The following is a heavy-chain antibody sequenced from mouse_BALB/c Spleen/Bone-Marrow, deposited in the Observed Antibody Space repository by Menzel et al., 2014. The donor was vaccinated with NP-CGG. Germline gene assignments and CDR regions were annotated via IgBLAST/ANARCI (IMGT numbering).Heavy chain of an antibody. CDR3: ARDYGYPDWFAY. V-gene: IGHV3-8*02. CDR2: ISYSGST. Sequence: EVKVEESGPSLVKPSQTLSLTCSVTGDSITSGYWNWIRKFPGNKLEYMGYISYSGSTYNNPSLKSRISITRDTSKNQNYLQLNSVTTEDTATYDCARDYGYPDWFAYWGQGTLVTVSA. J-gene: IGHJ3*01. CDR1: GDSITSGY. D-gene: IGHD1-2*01.